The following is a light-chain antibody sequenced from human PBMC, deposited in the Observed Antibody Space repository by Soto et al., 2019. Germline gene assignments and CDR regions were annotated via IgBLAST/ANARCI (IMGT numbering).Light chain of an antibody. CDR3: QKYDSAPDT. Sequence: DIQMTQSPSSLSASVGDRVTITCRASQGISDLLAWYQQKPGKVPQLLIYAASTLQSGVPSRFSGSGSGTDFTLTISSLQTEDVATYYCQKYDSAPDTFGPGTKVDLK. CDR1: QGISDL. V-gene: IGKV1-27*01. CDR2: AAS. J-gene: IGKJ3*01.